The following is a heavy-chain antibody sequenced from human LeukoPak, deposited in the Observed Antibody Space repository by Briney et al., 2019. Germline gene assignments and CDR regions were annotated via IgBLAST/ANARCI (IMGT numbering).Heavy chain of an antibody. V-gene: IGHV3-48*03. J-gene: IGHJ2*01. CDR2: ISTSGSTI. Sequence: GGSLRLSCAASGFTFSSYEMNRVRQAPGKGLDWVSYISTSGSTIYYADSMKGRFTISRDNAKNSLYLQMNSLRAEDTAVYYCAGSDTTGYIPREWDYWYFDLWGRGTLVTVSS. CDR1: GFTFSSYE. CDR3: AGSDTTGYIPREWDYWYFDL. D-gene: IGHD1-1*01.